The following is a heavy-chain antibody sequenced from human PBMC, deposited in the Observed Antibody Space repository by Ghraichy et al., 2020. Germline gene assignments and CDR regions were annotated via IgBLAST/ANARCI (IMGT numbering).Heavy chain of an antibody. D-gene: IGHD2-2*01. V-gene: IGHV3-33*01. CDR3: ARGPYCSSTSCYPFDP. Sequence: GGSLRLSCAASGFTFSSYGMHWVRQAPGKGLEWVAVIWYDGSNKYYADSVKGRFTISRDNSKNTLYLQMNSLRAEDTAVYYCARGPYCSSTSCYPFDPWGQGTLVTVSS. CDR1: GFTFSSYG. J-gene: IGHJ5*02. CDR2: IWYDGSNK.